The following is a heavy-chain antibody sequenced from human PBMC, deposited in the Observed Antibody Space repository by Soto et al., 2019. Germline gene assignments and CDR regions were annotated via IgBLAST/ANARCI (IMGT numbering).Heavy chain of an antibody. CDR1: AGSISSYY. CDR2: IYYSGST. J-gene: IGHJ3*02. CDR3: AGEDWSGGTCSGAVDI. D-gene: IGHD2-15*01. Sequence: QVQLQESGPGLVKPSESLSLSCTVSAGSISSYYWIWIRQPPGERLEYIGYIYYSGSTNYNPSLKSRLTISIDTSQNQCALKLTSLTPTDTAIYYCAGEDWSGGTCSGAVDIWGKGTMVTVSS. V-gene: IGHV4-59*01.